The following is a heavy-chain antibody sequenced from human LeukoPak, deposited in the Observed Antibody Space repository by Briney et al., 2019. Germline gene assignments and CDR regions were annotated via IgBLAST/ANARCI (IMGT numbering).Heavy chain of an antibody. J-gene: IGHJ6*03. CDR1: GGTFSSYA. CDR2: IIPIFGTA. V-gene: IGHV1-69*13. Sequence: SVKVSCKASGGTFSSYAISWVRQAPGQGLEWMGGIIPIFGTANYAQKFQGRVTITADESTSTAYMELGSLRSEDTAVYYCAGELRTVGYYYMDVWGKGTTVTVSS. CDR3: AGELRTVGYYYMDV. D-gene: IGHD5-12*01.